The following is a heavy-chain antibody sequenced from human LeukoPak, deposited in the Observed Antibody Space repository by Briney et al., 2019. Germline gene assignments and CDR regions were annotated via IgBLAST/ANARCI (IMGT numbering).Heavy chain of an antibody. CDR2: ISYDGSNK. Sequence: GRSLRLSCAASGFTFSSYAMHWVRQAPGKGLEWVAVISYDGSNKYYADSVKGRFTISRDNSKNTVYLQMNSLRAEDTAVYYCATDSGPSFWGQGTLVTVSS. D-gene: IGHD3-22*01. J-gene: IGHJ4*02. CDR3: ATDSGPSF. V-gene: IGHV3-30-3*01. CDR1: GFTFSSYA.